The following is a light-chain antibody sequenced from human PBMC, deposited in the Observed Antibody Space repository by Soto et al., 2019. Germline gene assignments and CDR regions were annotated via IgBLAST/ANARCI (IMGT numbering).Light chain of an antibody. CDR2: GAS. Sequence: EVVLTQSPDTLSLSPGERATLSCRASQAVTGNYLAWYQQKPGQAPRLLIYGASNRATGIPDRFSGSGSGTDFPLTISRLEPEDFAVYYCQQCGPSLKYTFGQGTKLEIK. V-gene: IGKV3-20*01. J-gene: IGKJ2*01. CDR1: QAVTGNY. CDR3: QQCGPSLKYT.